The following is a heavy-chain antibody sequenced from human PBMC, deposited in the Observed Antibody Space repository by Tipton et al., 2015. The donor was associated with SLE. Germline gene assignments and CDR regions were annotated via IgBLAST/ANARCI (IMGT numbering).Heavy chain of an antibody. CDR1: GFTFEDYG. CDR2: INWNGGRT. J-gene: IGHJ6*03. CDR3: ARDWTVTFYHRDV. D-gene: IGHD4-17*01. V-gene: IGHV3-20*04. Sequence: GSLRLSCVASGFTFEDYGMSWVRHSPGKGLEWVSGINWNGGRTAYVDSVRGRFPISRDNTKNSLYLQMDSLRAEDTASYYGARDWTVTFYHRDVWGKGTTVTVS.